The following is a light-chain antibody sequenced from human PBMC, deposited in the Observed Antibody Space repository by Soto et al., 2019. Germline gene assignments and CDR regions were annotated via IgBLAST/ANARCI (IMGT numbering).Light chain of an antibody. CDR3: QQRSNWPIP. Sequence: TGLTQSPATLSLSPGERATLFCRASHSISNYLAWYQQKSGQAPRLLIYDASNRSTGIPVRFSGSGSGTDLTRTISSLEPEDFAVYYCQQRSNWPIPFGQGTRLEIK. CDR1: HSISNY. J-gene: IGKJ5*01. V-gene: IGKV3-11*01. CDR2: DAS.